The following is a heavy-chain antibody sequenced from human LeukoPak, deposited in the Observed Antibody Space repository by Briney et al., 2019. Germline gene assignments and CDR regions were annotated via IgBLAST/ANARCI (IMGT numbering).Heavy chain of an antibody. V-gene: IGHV1-8*01. D-gene: IGHD2-2*01. CDR3: ARGHRTIVVVPAAAYGIEFDP. CDR2: MNPNSGNT. J-gene: IGHJ5*02. CDR1: GYTFTSYD. Sequence: GASVKVSCKASGYTFTSYDINWVRQATGQGLEWMGWMNPNSGNTGYAQKFQGRVTMTRNTSISTAYMELSSLRSEDTAVYYCARGHRTIVVVPAAAYGIEFDPWGQGTLVTVSS.